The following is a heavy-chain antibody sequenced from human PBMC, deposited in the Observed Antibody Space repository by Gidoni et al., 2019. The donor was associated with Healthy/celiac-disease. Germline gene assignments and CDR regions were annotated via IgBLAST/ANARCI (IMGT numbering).Heavy chain of an antibody. Sequence: QVQLVQSGAAVKKPGASVKVSCKASGYPFTGYYIHWVRQAPGQGLEWMGWINPNSGGTNYAQKFQGRVTMTRDTSISTAYMELSRLRSDDTAVYYCARCIAAGRRSFDYWGQGTLVTVSS. J-gene: IGHJ4*02. V-gene: IGHV1-2*02. CDR1: GYPFTGYY. CDR3: ARCIAAGRRSFDY. CDR2: INPNSGGT. D-gene: IGHD6-25*01.